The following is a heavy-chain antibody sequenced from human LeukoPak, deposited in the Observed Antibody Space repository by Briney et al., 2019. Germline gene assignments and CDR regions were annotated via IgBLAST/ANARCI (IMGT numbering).Heavy chain of an antibody. CDR1: GYTVSTHH. CDR2: INPSDGTT. CDR3: ARLNCDDDCHNCIY. J-gene: IGHJ4*02. Sequence: ASVKLSCKAVGYTVSTHHVHWVRQAPGQGLEWMGIINPSDGTTRYAQNFQGRLTMTRDTSTNTDYMEVTSLTSDDTAVYYCARLNCDDDCHNCIYWGQGTLITVSS. V-gene: IGHV1-46*01. D-gene: IGHD1-1*01.